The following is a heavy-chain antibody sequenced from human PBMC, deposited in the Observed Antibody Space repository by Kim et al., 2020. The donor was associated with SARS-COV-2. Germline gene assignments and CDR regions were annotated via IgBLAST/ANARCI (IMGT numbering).Heavy chain of an antibody. J-gene: IGHJ4*02. V-gene: IGHV4-59*01. CDR3: ARWGYSYGTVY. Sequence: TNYNPSLKSRVTISVDTSKNQFALKLSSVTAADTAVYYCARWGYSYGTVYWGQGTLVTVSS. D-gene: IGHD5-18*01. CDR2: T.